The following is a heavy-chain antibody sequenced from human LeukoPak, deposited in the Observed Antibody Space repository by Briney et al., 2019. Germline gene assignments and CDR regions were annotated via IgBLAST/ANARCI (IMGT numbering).Heavy chain of an antibody. V-gene: IGHV3-30*18. CDR2: ISYDGSNK. CDR1: GFTFSSYG. J-gene: IGHJ4*02. Sequence: GGSLRLSCAASGFTFSSYGMHWVRQAPGKGLEWVAVISYDGSNKYYADSVKGRFTISRDNSKNTLYLQMNSLRAEDTAVYYCAKASGYSSGWAVDYWGQGTLVTVSS. D-gene: IGHD6-19*01. CDR3: AKASGYSSGWAVDY.